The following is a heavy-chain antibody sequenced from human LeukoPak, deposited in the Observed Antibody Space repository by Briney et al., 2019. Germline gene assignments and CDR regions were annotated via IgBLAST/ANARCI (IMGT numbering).Heavy chain of an antibody. D-gene: IGHD6-13*01. CDR1: GFTFSSYA. CDR2: ISYDGSDK. J-gene: IGHJ4*02. V-gene: IGHV3-30*04. CDR3: ARAPGYRSFLDY. Sequence: GGSLRLSCAASGFTFSSYAMYWVRQAPGKGLEWVAVISYDGSDKFYADSVKGRFTISRDSSKNTLYLQMNSLRAEDTAVYYCARAPGYRSFLDYWGQGTLVIVSS.